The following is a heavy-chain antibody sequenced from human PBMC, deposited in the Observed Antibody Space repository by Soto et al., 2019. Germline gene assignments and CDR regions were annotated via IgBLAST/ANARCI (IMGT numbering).Heavy chain of an antibody. J-gene: IGHJ6*02. CDR2: ISAYNGNT. V-gene: IGHV1-18*01. CDR1: GYTFTSYG. CDR3: ARDGDSSSLPHDFYYYYGMDV. Sequence: QVQLVQSGSEVKKTWASVKVSCKASGYTFTSYGISWVRPATGQGLEWMGWISAYNGNTNYAQKLQGRVTMTTATTTSTAYMELRSLRSDDTAVYYCARDGDSSSLPHDFYYYYGMDVWGQGTTVTVSS. D-gene: IGHD6-13*01.